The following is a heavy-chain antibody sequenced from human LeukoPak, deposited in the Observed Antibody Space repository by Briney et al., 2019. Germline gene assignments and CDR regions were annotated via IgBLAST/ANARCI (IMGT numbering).Heavy chain of an antibody. V-gene: IGHV3-23*01. CDR2: ISGSGGST. D-gene: IGHD2-21*02. CDR1: GFTFSSYA. J-gene: IGHJ4*02. Sequence: GGSLRLSCVASGFTFSSYAMTWVRQAPGKGLEWVSGISGSGGSTYYADSVKGRFTISRDNSKNTAYLQMNSLRTEDTAVYYCTRLWGDCGGDCYSHDYWGQGALVTVSS. CDR3: TRLWGDCGGDCYSHDY.